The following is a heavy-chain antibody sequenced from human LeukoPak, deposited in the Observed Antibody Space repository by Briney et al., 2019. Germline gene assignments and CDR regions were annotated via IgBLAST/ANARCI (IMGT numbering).Heavy chain of an antibody. D-gene: IGHD6-13*01. Sequence: PGGSLRLSCAASGFTFSSYGMSWVRQAPGKGLEWVSAISGSGGSTYYADSVKGRFTISRDNAKNSLYLQMNSLRAEDTAVYYCARDHIAAAGYWGQGTLVTVSS. CDR1: GFTFSSYG. CDR2: ISGSGGST. V-gene: IGHV3-23*01. J-gene: IGHJ4*02. CDR3: ARDHIAAAGY.